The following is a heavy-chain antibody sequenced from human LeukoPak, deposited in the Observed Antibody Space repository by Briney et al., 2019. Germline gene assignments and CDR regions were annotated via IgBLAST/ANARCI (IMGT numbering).Heavy chain of an antibody. Sequence: PSQTLSLTCTVSGGSISSGDYYWSWIRQPPGKGLEWIGYIYYSGSTYYNPSLKSRVTISVDTSKNQFSLKLSSVTAADTAVYYCARVVVVAATQYYFDYWGKGTLVTVSS. CDR2: IYYSGST. D-gene: IGHD2-15*01. CDR1: GGSISSGDYY. CDR3: ARVVVVAATQYYFDY. V-gene: IGHV4-30-4*08. J-gene: IGHJ4*02.